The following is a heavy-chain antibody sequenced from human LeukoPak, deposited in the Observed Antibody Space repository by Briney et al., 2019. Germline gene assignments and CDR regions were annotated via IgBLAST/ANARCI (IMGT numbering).Heavy chain of an antibody. J-gene: IGHJ4*02. CDR1: GFTFSSFA. CDR2: IYSDGSRT. V-gene: IGHV3-64D*06. Sequence: GGSLRLSRAASGFTFSSFAMHWVRQAPGKGLEYLSAIYSDGSRTYYADSVKGRFTISRDNSKNTLYFEMSSLRVEDTAVYYCVKSPGSGWPVWGQGTLLTVSS. CDR3: VKSPGSGWPV. D-gene: IGHD6-19*01.